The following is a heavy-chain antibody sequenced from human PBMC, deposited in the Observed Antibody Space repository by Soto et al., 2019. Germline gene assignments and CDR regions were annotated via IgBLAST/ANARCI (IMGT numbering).Heavy chain of an antibody. CDR1: GYTFSSYA. CDR2: INAGYGNT. D-gene: IGHD7-27*01. V-gene: IGHV1-3*01. CDR3: ARDTGEGTFDF. Sequence: QVHLVQSGAEVRKPGASVKVSCKASGYTFSSYAMHWVRQAPGQRLEWMGWINAGYGNTKSSQKYQDRVTISRDTSASTDYMGLNSLRSEDTAVYYCARDTGEGTFDFWGQGTQVNVYS. J-gene: IGHJ4*02.